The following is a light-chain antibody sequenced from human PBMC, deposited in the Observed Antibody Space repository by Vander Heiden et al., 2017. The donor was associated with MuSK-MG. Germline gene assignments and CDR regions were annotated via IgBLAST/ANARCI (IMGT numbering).Light chain of an antibody. CDR2: AAS. CDR3: QQLNSYPLT. V-gene: IGKV1-9*01. J-gene: IGKJ4*01. CDR1: QGISSY. Sequence: IHLTQSPSFLSASVADRVTITCRASQGISSYLAWYQQKPGKAPKLLIYAASTLQSGVPSRFSGSGSGTEFTLTISSLQPEDFATYYCQQLNSYPLTFGGGTKVEIK.